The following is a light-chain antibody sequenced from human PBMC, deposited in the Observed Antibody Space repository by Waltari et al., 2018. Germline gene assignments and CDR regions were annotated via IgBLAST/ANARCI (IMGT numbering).Light chain of an antibody. V-gene: IGLV1-51*01. J-gene: IGLJ1*01. CDR1: ISNIGSNF. CDR3: GTWDNSLGGFV. CDR2: DDA. Sequence: QSVLTQPPSVSAAPGQKVPISCSVSISNIGSNFVSWYQHLPGTAPKLLIYDDAKRPSRIPDRFSGSKSGTSATLGITGLQTGDEADYYCGTWDNSLGGFVFGTGTKVTGL.